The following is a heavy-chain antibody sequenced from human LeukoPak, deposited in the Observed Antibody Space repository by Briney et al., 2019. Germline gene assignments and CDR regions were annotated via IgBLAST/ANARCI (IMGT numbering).Heavy chain of an antibody. D-gene: IGHD6-19*01. J-gene: IGHJ4*02. Sequence: GASVKVSCKASGGTFSSYTISWVRQAPGQGLEWMGRIIPILGIANYAQKFQGRVTITADKSTSTAYMELSSLRSEDTAVYYCASNGFSSGWYPFDYWGQGTLVTVSS. V-gene: IGHV1-69*02. CDR3: ASNGFSSGWYPFDY. CDR2: IIPILGIA. CDR1: GGTFSSYT.